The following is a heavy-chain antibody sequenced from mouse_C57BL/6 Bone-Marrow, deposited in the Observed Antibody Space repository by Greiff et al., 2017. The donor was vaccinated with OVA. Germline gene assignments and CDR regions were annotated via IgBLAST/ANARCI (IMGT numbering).Heavy chain of an antibody. CDR2: IDPSDSYT. CDR3: ARCGYYAMDY. J-gene: IGHJ4*01. V-gene: IGHV1-50*01. Sequence: VKLQQPGAELVKPGASVKLSCKASGYTFTSYWMQWVKQRPGQGLEWIGEIDPSDSYTNYNQKFKGKATLTVDTSSSTAYMQLSSLTSEDSAVYYCARCGYYAMDYWGQGTSVTVSS. CDR1: GYTFTSYW.